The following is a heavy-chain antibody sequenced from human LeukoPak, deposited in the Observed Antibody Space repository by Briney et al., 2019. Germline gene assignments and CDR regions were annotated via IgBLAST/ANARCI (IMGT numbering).Heavy chain of an antibody. CDR1: GFTFSTYT. J-gene: IGHJ4*02. D-gene: IGHD6-13*01. V-gene: IGHV3-21*01. CDR2: ISSSSTYI. Sequence: KPGRSLRLSCAASGFTFSTYTMTWVRQAPGKGLEWVSSISSSSTYIYYADADSVKGRFTISRDNAKSSLYLQMNSLRAEDTAVYYCARSDQDIGYSSIWPLIDYWGQGTLVTVSS. CDR3: ARSDQDIGYSSIWPLIDY.